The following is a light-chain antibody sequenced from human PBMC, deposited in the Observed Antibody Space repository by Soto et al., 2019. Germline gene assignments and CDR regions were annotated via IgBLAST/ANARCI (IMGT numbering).Light chain of an antibody. J-gene: IGKJ1*01. Sequence: DVVMTQSPLSLPVTLGQPASISCRSSQSLVYSDGDTYLNWFQQRPGQSPRRLIYKVSNLDSGVTDTISGRETVIDVALNISRVEAVDVGIYYCMQRTHWPVTFGQGTKEEI. CDR1: QSLVYSDGDTY. CDR3: MQRTHWPVT. CDR2: KVS. V-gene: IGKV2-30*01.